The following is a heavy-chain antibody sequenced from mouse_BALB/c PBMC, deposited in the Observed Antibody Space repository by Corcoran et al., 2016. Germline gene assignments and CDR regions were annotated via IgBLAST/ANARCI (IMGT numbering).Heavy chain of an antibody. V-gene: IGHV9-3-1*01. J-gene: IGHJ2*01. CDR1: GYTFTNYG. D-gene: IGHD2-14*01. CDR3: ASFHRDRYDEGY. Sequence: QIQLVQSGPELKKPGETVKISCKASGYTFTNYGMNWMKQAPGKGLKWMGWINTYTGEPTYADDFKGRFAFSLETFASIAYLQINNLKNEDTATYFSASFHRDRYDEGYWGQGTTLTVSS. CDR2: INTYTGEP.